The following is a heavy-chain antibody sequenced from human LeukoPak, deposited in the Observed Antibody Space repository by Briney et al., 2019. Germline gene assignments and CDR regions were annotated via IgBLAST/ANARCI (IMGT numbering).Heavy chain of an antibody. CDR3: ARIVPYNYGYVDY. D-gene: IGHD5-18*01. Sequence: GSLRLSCAAPGFTFSTCGMHWVRQAPGKGLEWVTFISYDGSNKYYADSVKGRFTFSRDSSKNILYLQMNSLRAEDTAVYYCARIVPYNYGYVDYWGQGTLVTVSS. CDR2: ISYDGSNK. V-gene: IGHV3-30*03. J-gene: IGHJ4*02. CDR1: GFTFSTCG.